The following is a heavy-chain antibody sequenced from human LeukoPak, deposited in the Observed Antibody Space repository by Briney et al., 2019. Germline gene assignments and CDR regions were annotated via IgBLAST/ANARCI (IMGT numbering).Heavy chain of an antibody. CDR1: GFTFSSHS. J-gene: IGHJ4*02. V-gene: IGHV3-48*01. CDR2: ISSSSSTI. Sequence: GGSLRLSCAASGFTFSSHSMNWVRQAPGKGLEWVSYISSSSSTIYYADSVKGRFTISRDNAKNSLYLQMNSLRAEDTAIYYCARRICTNGVCYPLDYWGQGTLVTVSS. CDR3: ARRICTNGVCYPLDY. D-gene: IGHD2-8*01.